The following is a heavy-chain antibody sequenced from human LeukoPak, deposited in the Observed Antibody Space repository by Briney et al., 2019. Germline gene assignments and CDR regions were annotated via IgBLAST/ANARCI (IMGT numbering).Heavy chain of an antibody. D-gene: IGHD6-13*01. CDR3: AKDRASIAAAGAREYFDY. CDR2: ISGSGGST. Sequence: AGGSLRLSCAASGFTFSSYAMSWVRQAPGKGLEWVSAISGSGGSTYYADSVKGRFTISRDNSKNTLYLQMNSLRAEDTAVYYCAKDRASIAAAGAREYFDYWGQGTLVTVSS. CDR1: GFTFSSYA. J-gene: IGHJ4*02. V-gene: IGHV3-23*01.